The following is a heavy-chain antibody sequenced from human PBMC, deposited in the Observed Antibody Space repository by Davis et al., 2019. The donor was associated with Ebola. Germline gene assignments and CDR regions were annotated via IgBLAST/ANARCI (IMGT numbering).Heavy chain of an antibody. D-gene: IGHD3-10*01. CDR3: AREVLGLDP. CDR1: GYTFTRYA. J-gene: IGHJ5*02. CDR2: IIPILGIA. Sequence: SVTVSCKASGYTFTRYAMDWVRQAPGQGLEWMGRIIPILGIANYAQKFQGRVTITADKSTSTAYMELSSLRSEDTAVYYCAREVLGLDPWGQGTLVTVSS. V-gene: IGHV1-69*04.